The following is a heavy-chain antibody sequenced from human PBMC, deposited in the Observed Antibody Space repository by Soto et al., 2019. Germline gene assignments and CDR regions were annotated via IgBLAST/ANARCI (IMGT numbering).Heavy chain of an antibody. CDR2: INAGNGNT. Sequence: ASVKVSCKASGYTFTSYAMHWVRQAPGQRLEWMGWINAGNGNTKYSQKFQGRVTITRDTSASTAYMELSSLRSEDTAVYYCASVSRNSSSWCQNNWFDPWGKGTPDTVSS. CDR3: ASVSRNSSSWCQNNWFDP. CDR1: GYTFTSYA. J-gene: IGHJ5*02. V-gene: IGHV1-3*01. D-gene: IGHD6-13*01.